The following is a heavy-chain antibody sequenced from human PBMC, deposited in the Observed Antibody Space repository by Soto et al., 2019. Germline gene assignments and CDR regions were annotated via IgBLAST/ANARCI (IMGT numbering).Heavy chain of an antibody. D-gene: IGHD6-19*01. CDR1: SASIISEQR. Sequence: QMQLQESGPGLVKPSETLSLTCAVSSASIISEQRWSWVRQPPGKGLEWIGEIHHSGSTNNNPSLRIRLHTSVDKSKNQCTLNLNSVTAAYTAVYYGARSLGWYAIDQWGQGTLVIVSS. J-gene: IGHJ4*02. V-gene: IGHV4-4*02. CDR3: ARSLGWYAIDQ. CDR2: IHHSGST.